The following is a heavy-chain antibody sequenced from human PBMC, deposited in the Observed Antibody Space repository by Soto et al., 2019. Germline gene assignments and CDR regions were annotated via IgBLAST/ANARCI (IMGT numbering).Heavy chain of an antibody. CDR2: ISVYNGNT. CDR3: ARTHIMFTSDASFAGY. D-gene: IGHD3-16*01. J-gene: IGHJ4*02. V-gene: IGHV1-18*01. CDR1: GFTFSNYG. Sequence: QVQLVQSGPEVKKPGASVKVSCEASGFTFSNYGINWARQAPGQGLEWMGWISVYNGNTNYVQKFQGRFSMTTDTSTRTAYMTLRSLSSDDTAVYFCARTHIMFTSDASFAGYWGQGTLVTVAS.